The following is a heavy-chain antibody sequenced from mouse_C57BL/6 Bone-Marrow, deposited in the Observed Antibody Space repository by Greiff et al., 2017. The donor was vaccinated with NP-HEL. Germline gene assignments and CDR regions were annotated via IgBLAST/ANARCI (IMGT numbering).Heavy chain of an antibody. J-gene: IGHJ1*03. CDR3: ARIYGSSLWYFDV. Sequence: VMLVESGPGLVQPSQSLSITCTVSGFSLTSYGVHWVRQSPGKGLEWLGVIWSGGSTDYNAAFISRLSISKDNSKSQVFFKMNSLQADDTAIYYCARIYGSSLWYFDVWGTGTTVTVSS. V-gene: IGHV2-2*01. D-gene: IGHD1-1*01. CDR2: IWSGGST. CDR1: GFSLTSYG.